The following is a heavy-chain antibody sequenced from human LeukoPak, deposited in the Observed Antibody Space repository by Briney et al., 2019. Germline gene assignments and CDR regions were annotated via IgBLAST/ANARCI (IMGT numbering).Heavy chain of an antibody. CDR3: ALSPVRDSGYFDY. D-gene: IGHD2/OR15-2a*01. J-gene: IGHJ4*02. Sequence: PGGSLRLSCAASGFTFSSYSMNWVRQAPGKGLEWVSSISSSSSYIYYADSVKGRFTISRDNAKNSLYLQMNSLRAEDTAVYYCALSPVRDSGYFDYWGQGTLVTASS. V-gene: IGHV3-21*01. CDR1: GFTFSSYS. CDR2: ISSSSSYI.